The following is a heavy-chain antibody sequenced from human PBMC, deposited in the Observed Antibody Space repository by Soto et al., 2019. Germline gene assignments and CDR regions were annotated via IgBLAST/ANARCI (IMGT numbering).Heavy chain of an antibody. Sequence: GESLKISCKGSGYSFTSYWIGWVRQMPGKGLEWMGIIYPGDSDTRYSPSFQGQVTISADKSISTAYLQWSSLKASDTAMYYCARYMSGIAVAGSGDWFDPWGQGTLVTVSS. V-gene: IGHV5-51*01. CDR1: GYSFTSYW. CDR3: ARYMSGIAVAGSGDWFDP. D-gene: IGHD6-19*01. CDR2: IYPGDSDT. J-gene: IGHJ5*02.